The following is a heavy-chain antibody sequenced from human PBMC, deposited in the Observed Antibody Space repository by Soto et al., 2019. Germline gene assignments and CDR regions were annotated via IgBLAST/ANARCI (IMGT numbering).Heavy chain of an antibody. CDR2: ISAYNGNT. V-gene: IGHV1-18*01. CDR1: GYTFTSYG. J-gene: IGHJ4*02. CDR3: ARGHYYDSSGYRGYFDY. Sequence: ASVKVSCKASGYTFTSYGISWVRQAPGQGLEWMGWISAYNGNTNYAQKFQGRVTMTTDTSTSTAYMELRSLRSDDTAVYYCARGHYYDSSGYRGYFDYWGQGTLVTVSS. D-gene: IGHD3-22*01.